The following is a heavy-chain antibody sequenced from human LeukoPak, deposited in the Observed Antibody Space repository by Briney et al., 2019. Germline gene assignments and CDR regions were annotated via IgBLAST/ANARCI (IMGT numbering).Heavy chain of an antibody. CDR3: ARDGNYYDSSRAFDI. Sequence: PGRSLRLSCAASGFTFSSYGMHWVRQAPGKGLGWVAVTWYGGSNKYYADSVKGRFTISRDNSKNTLYLQMNSLRAEDTAVYYCARDGNYYDSSRAFDIWGQGTMVTVSS. J-gene: IGHJ3*02. D-gene: IGHD3-22*01. V-gene: IGHV3-33*08. CDR2: TWYGGSNK. CDR1: GFTFSSYG.